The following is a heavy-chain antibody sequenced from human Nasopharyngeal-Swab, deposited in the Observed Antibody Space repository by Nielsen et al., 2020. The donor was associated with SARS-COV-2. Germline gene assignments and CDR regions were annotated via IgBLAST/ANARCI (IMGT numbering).Heavy chain of an antibody. J-gene: IGHJ4*02. Sequence: SEPLSPTCAAYGASFSGYYWSWIRQLPGRGLEWIGEINHSGSTNYNPSLKSRVTISVDTSKNQFSLKLSSVTAADTAVYYCARWAPRSYYFDYWGQGTLVTVSS. CDR2: INHSGST. V-gene: IGHV4-34*01. CDR3: ARWAPRSYYFDY. CDR1: GASFSGYY.